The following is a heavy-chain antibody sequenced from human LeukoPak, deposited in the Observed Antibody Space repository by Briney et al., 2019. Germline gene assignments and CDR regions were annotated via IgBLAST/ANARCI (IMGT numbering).Heavy chain of an antibody. CDR2: IYSGGTT. V-gene: IGHV3-53*05. CDR3: ARERSSSWYGAFDI. D-gene: IGHD6-13*01. J-gene: IGHJ3*02. CDR1: GITVSSNY. Sequence: GGSLRLSCAASGITVSSNYMSWVRQPPGKGLEWVSIIYSGGTTYYADSVQGRFTISRDNSKNTLYLQMNSLRAEGTAVYYCARERSSSWYGAFDIWGQGTMVTVSS.